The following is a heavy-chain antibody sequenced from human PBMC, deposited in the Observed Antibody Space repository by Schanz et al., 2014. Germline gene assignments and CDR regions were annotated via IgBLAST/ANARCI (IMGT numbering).Heavy chain of an antibody. V-gene: IGHV3-30*04. CDR1: GFTFSIYA. Sequence: VQLVESGGGLVQPGGSLRLSCSASGFTFSIYAMHWVRQAPGKGLEWVAFVPFDGSQKFYADSVKGRFTISRDNSKNTVYLQMNSLRPGDTAVYYCARVGRNSYGFTSRFDAWGQGTLVAVSS. D-gene: IGHD3-16*01. J-gene: IGHJ5*02. CDR2: VPFDGSQK. CDR3: ARVGRNSYGFTSRFDA.